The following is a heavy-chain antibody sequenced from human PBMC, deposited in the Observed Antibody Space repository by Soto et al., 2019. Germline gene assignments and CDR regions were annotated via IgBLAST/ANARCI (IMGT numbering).Heavy chain of an antibody. D-gene: IGHD1-26*01. CDR3: AKGQNSGTYRFYFDY. CDR1: GFTFSSSW. CDR2: ISASGGST. Sequence: GGSLRLSCAASGFTFSSSWMHWVRQAPGKGPEWVSGISASGGSTSYADSVKGRFTISRDNSKNTLYLQMNSLRADDTAVYHCAKGQNSGTYRFYFDYWGQGALVTVS. V-gene: IGHV3-23*01. J-gene: IGHJ4*02.